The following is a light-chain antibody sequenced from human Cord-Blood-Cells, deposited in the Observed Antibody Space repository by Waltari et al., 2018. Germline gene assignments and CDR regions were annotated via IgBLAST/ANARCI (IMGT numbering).Light chain of an antibody. CDR1: HSISSW. V-gene: IGKV1-5*01. CDR2: DAS. CDR3: QQYKSYST. Sequence: DIQMTQSPSTLSASVGDRVTITCRASHSISSWLAWYQQKPGKGPKLLIYDASSLESGVPSRCSGSGSGTEFTLTISSLQPDDFATYYCQQYKSYSTFGQGTKLEIK. J-gene: IGKJ2*01.